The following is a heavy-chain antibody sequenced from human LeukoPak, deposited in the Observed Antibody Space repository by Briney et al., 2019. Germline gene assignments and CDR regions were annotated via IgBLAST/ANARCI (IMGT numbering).Heavy chain of an antibody. J-gene: IGHJ3*02. CDR1: GYTFTSYG. CDR3: ARGPRSYYYGSGARGAFDI. CDR2: MNPNSGNT. V-gene: IGHV1-8*02. D-gene: IGHD3-10*01. Sequence: ASVKVSCKASGYTFTSYGISWVRQATGQGLEWMGWMNPNSGNTGYAQKFQGRVTMTRNTSISTAYMELSSLRSEDTAVYYCARGPRSYYYGSGARGAFDIWGQGTMVTVSS.